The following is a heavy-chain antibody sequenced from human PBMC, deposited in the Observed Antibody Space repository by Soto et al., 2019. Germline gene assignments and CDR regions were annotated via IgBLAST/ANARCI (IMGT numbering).Heavy chain of an antibody. J-gene: IGHJ3*02. CDR2: IVTSFRTA. CDR1: GDTFSNYV. D-gene: IGHD6-13*01. CDR3: ARETSAPGTFREDASDI. V-gene: IGHV1-69*12. Sequence: QVQLVQSGAEVKKPGSSVKVACKVSGDTFSNYVINWVRQAPGQGLEWMGAIVTSFRTANYAQKFQGRVTITADEITITVYMELSGLRSDDTATYYCARETSAPGTFREDASDIWGQGTLVTVSS.